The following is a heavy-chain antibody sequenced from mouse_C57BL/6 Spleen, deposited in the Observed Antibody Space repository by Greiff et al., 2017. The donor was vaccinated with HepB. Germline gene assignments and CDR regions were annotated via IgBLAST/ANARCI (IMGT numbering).Heavy chain of an antibody. CDR3: ARDPTFAY. J-gene: IGHJ3*01. CDR2: INYDGSST. V-gene: IGHV5-16*01. CDR1: GFTFSDYY. Sequence: EVKLMESEGGLVQPGSSMKLSCTASGFTFSDYYMAWVRQVPEKGLEWVANINYDGSSTYYLDSLKSRFIISRDNAKNILYLQMSSLKSEDTATYYCARDPTFAYWGQGTLVTVSA. D-gene: IGHD2-10*01.